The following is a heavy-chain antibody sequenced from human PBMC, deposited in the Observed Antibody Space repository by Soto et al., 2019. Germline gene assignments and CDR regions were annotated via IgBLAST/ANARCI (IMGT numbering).Heavy chain of an antibody. CDR3: ARLWVELRVYYYGMDV. J-gene: IGHJ6*02. CDR2: IYYSGST. D-gene: IGHD1-7*01. Sequence: QVQLQESGPGLVKPSQTLSLTCTVSGGSISSGDYYWSWIRQPPGKGLEWIGYIYYSGSTYYNPSLKSRVTISVDTSKNQFSLKLSSVTAADTAVYYCARLWVELRVYYYGMDVWGQGTTVTVSS. CDR1: GGSISSGDYY. V-gene: IGHV4-30-4*01.